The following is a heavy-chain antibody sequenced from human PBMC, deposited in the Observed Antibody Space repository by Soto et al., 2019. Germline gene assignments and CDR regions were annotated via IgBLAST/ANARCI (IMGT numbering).Heavy chain of an antibody. V-gene: IGHV4-59*01. D-gene: IGHD1-26*01. CDR2: IYYSGST. Sequence: SETLSLTCTVSGGSISSYYWSWIRQSPGKGLEWIGYIYYSGSTNYNPSLYSRVTMSVDTSKNQFSLKLTSVTAADTAVYYCARHSGTYSYYGMDAWGQGTTVTVSS. CDR3: ARHSGTYSYYGMDA. CDR1: GGSISSYY. J-gene: IGHJ6*02.